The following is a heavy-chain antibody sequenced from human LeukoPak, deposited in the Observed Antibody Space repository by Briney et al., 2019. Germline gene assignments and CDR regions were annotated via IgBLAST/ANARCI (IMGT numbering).Heavy chain of an antibody. D-gene: IGHD2/OR15-2a*01. CDR2: MYHSGAT. V-gene: IGHV4-38-2*02. Sequence: SETLSLTCTVSGSSISSAHYWGWIRQSPGKGLEWIGSMYHSGATYYNPSLKGRVTISVDTSKNQFFLKLSSVTAADTAVYYCAKIVTAGYYYFDSWGQGTLVTVSS. CDR1: GSSISSAHY. J-gene: IGHJ4*02. CDR3: AKIVTAGYYYFDS.